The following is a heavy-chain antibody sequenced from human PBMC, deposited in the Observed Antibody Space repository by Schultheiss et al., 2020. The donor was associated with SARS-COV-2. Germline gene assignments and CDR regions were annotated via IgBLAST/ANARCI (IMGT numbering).Heavy chain of an antibody. Sequence: SETLSLTCAVYGGSFSGYYWSWIRQPPGKGLEWIGEINHSGSTNYNPSLKSRVTISVDTSKNQFSLKLSSVTAADTAVYYCARGGSGWYGFYYGMDVWGQGTTVTVSS. CDR3: ARGGSGWYGFYYGMDV. CDR1: GGSFSGYY. CDR2: INHSGST. J-gene: IGHJ6*02. V-gene: IGHV4-34*01. D-gene: IGHD6-19*01.